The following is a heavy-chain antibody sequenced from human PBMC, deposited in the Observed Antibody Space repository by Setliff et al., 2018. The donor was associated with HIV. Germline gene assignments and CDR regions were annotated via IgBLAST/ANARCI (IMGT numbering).Heavy chain of an antibody. CDR2: ISQSGNT. V-gene: IGHV4-34*01. D-gene: IGHD3-10*01. J-gene: IGHJ2*01. Sequence: SETLSLTCAVYGGSLSGYYWSWVRKSPGRGLEWKGEISQSGNTNFNPYLKSSRIISVDTSKSQFSLKLTSVTAADTALYDCAREGGQGYSGSGTFYHRNFDLWGRGTLVTVSS. CDR3: AREGGQGYSGSGTFYHRNFDL. CDR1: GGSLSGYY.